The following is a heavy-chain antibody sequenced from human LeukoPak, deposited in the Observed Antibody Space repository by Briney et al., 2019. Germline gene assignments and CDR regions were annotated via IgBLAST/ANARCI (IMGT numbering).Heavy chain of an antibody. CDR1: GGSISSGDYY. J-gene: IGHJ4*02. V-gene: IGHV4-30-4*01. D-gene: IGHD2-15*01. CDR3: AKDICSGGNCYYGDYKYVDY. CDR2: IYYSGST. Sequence: PSEILSLTCTVSGGSISSGDYYWSWIRQPPGKGLEWIGYIYYSGSTYYNPSLKSRVTISVDTSKNQFSLKLSSVTAADTAVYYCAKDICSGGNCYYGDYKYVDYWGQGTLVTVSS.